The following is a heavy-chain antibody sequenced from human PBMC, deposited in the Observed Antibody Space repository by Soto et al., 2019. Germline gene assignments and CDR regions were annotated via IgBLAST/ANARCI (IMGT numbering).Heavy chain of an antibody. D-gene: IGHD6-13*01. J-gene: IGHJ6*02. CDR1: GFTFSSYW. CDR2: IKQDGSEK. Sequence: EVQLVESGGGLVQPGGSLRLSCAASGFTFSSYWMSWVRQAPVKGLEWVGNIKQDGSEKNYVDFVEGRFTISRDNAENSRYLQMNRLRAEDTAVYYCARIASAGRGWDVWGQGTTVVVSS. V-gene: IGHV3-7*01. CDR3: ARIASAGRGWDV.